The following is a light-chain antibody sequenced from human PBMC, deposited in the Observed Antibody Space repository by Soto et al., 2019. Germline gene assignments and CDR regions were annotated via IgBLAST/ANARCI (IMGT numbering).Light chain of an antibody. Sequence: QSALTQPPSASGSPGQSVTISCTGTSSDVGTYNYVSWYQQHPGKAPKLMIYDVSKRPSGLPDRFSGSKSGNTASLTVSGLHGEDEADYYCLPDAGSSIWVFGGGSKQTVL. J-gene: IGLJ3*02. CDR1: SSDVGTYNY. V-gene: IGLV2-8*01. CDR2: DVS. CDR3: LPDAGSSIWV.